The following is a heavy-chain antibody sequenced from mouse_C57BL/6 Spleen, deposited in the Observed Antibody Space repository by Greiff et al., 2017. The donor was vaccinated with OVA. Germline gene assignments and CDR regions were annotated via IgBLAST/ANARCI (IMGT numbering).Heavy chain of an antibody. CDR2: IDPSDGYT. CDR1: GFTFTSYW. J-gene: IGHJ2*01. CDR3: DLTGTVPFDY. Sequence: QVQLQQPGAELVKPGASVKLSCKASGFTFTSYWMQWVKQRPGQGLEWIGEIDPSDGYTNSHEKFKGKATLTVDTSASTAYMQLSSLTSEDYAVYCCDLTGTVPFDYWGQGTTLTVSS. V-gene: IGHV1-50*01. D-gene: IGHD4-1*01.